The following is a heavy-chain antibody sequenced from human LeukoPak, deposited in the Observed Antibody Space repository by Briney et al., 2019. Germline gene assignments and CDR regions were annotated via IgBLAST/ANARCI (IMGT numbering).Heavy chain of an antibody. V-gene: IGHV1-8*02. CDR3: AREGSSSSNWFDP. CDR1: GYTFTSYD. Sequence: ASVKVSCKASGYTFTSYDINWVRQATGQGLEWMGWMNPNSGNTGYAQKFQGRVTMTRNTSISTAYMELSRLRSDDTAVHYCAREGSSSSNWFDPWGQGTLVTVSS. D-gene: IGHD6-13*01. J-gene: IGHJ5*02. CDR2: MNPNSGNT.